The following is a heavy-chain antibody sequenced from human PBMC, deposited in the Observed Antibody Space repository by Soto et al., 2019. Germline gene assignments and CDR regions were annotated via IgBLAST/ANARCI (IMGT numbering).Heavy chain of an antibody. V-gene: IGHV3-7*05. CDR1: GFTFSDYW. D-gene: IGHD2-2*01. Sequence: EVQLVESGGGLVQPGGSLRLSCVASGFTFSDYWMTWVRQAPGKGLEWVANIKEDGNQKYYVDSVKGRFTISRDNAANSLYLQLKDLGAEDTDVYYCATYCSSPSCRSYWGQGTLVTVSS. CDR3: ATYCSSPSCRSY. J-gene: IGHJ1*01. CDR2: IKEDGNQK.